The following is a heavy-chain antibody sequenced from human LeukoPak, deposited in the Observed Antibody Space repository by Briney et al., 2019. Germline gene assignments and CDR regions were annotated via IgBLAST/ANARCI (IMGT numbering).Heavy chain of an antibody. CDR1: GYSVSSAYY. CDR2: IYPSGTT. J-gene: IGHJ4*02. V-gene: IGHV4-38-2*01. Sequence: SETLSLTCAVSGYSVSSAYYWAWIRQPPGAGLEWIGSIYPSGTTYYKSSLRSRLFISMDASKNQFSLRLSSATAADSAIYYCARSPESPITGFDFWGRGALVAVSS. D-gene: IGHD1-14*01. CDR3: ARSPESPITGFDF.